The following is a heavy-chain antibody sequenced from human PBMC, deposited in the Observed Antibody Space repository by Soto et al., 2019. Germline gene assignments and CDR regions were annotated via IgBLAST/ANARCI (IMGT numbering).Heavy chain of an antibody. J-gene: IGHJ5*02. CDR2: IYYSGST. D-gene: IGHD5-18*01. CDR1: GGSISSYY. Sequence: LSLTCTVSGGSISSYYWSWIRQPPGKGLEWIGYIYYSGSTNYNPSLKSRVTISVDTSKNQFSLKLSSVTAADTAVYYCARSVVDTAMVIWFDPWGQGTLVTVSS. V-gene: IGHV4-59*01. CDR3: ARSVVDTAMVIWFDP.